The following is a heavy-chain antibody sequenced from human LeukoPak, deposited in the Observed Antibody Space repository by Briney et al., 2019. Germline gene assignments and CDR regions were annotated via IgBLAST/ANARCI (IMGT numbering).Heavy chain of an antibody. D-gene: IGHD6-6*01. V-gene: IGHV3-74*01. CDR2: ISPTGSTT. Sequence: PGGSLRLSCTASGFSFSGHWMHWARQLPGKGLVWVTRISPTGSTTSYADSVKGRFTVSRDNAKNTLYLQVSNLRAEDTAVYYCARGPNSNWSGLEFWGQGTLLTVSS. CDR3: ARGPNSNWSGLEF. J-gene: IGHJ4*02. CDR1: GFSFSGHW.